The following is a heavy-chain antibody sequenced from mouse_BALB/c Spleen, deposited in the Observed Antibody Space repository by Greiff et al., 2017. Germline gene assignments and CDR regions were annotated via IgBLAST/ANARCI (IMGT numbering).Heavy chain of an antibody. CDR3: ASSDSSGYVY. CDR2: INPSTGYT. J-gene: IGHJ3*01. Sequence: QVQLQQSGAELAKPGASVKMSCKASGYTFTSYWMHWVKQRPGQGLEWIGYINPSTGYTEYNQKFKDKATLTADKSSSTAYMQLSSLTSEDSAVYYCASSDSSGYVYWGQGTLVTVSA. D-gene: IGHD3-2*01. V-gene: IGHV1-7*01. CDR1: GYTFTSYW.